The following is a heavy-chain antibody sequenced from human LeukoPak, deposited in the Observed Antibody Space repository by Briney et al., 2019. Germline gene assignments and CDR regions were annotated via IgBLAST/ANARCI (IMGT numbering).Heavy chain of an antibody. CDR1: GFTFSSYE. CDR2: ISSSGSTI. D-gene: IGHD3-10*01. CDR3: AGRRGVLDY. Sequence: GGSLRLSCAASGFTFSSYEMNWVRQAPGKGLEWVSYISSSGSTIYYADSVKGRFTISRDNSKNTLYLQMNSLRAEDTAVYYCAGRRGVLDYWGQGTLVIVSS. J-gene: IGHJ4*02. V-gene: IGHV3-48*03.